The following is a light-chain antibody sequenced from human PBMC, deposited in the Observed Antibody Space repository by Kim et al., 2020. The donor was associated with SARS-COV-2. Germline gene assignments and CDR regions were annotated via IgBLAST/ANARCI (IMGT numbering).Light chain of an antibody. Sequence: VTISCTGGSSNIGEGYDVHWYQQFPGTAPKLLIYANTDRPSGVPDRVSASKSGSSASLAITGLQAEDEAVYYCQSYDSSLSGSWVFGGGTKVTVL. CDR3: QSYDSSLSGSWV. V-gene: IGLV1-40*01. CDR2: ANT. J-gene: IGLJ3*02. CDR1: SSNIGEGYD.